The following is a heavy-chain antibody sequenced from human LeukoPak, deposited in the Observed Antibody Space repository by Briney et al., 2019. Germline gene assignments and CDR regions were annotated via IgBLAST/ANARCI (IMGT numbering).Heavy chain of an antibody. CDR3: AGGLWFGELSPYGMFV. J-gene: IGHJ6*02. D-gene: IGHD3-10*01. CDR1: GGSISNYH. Sequence: SETLSLTCTVSGGSISNYHWSWIRQPPGKGLEWIGYIYYSGSTNYNPSLKSRVTISVDTSKNQFSLKLSSVTAADTAVYYCAGGLWFGELSPYGMFVWGQGTTVTVSS. V-gene: IGHV4-59*01. CDR2: IYYSGST.